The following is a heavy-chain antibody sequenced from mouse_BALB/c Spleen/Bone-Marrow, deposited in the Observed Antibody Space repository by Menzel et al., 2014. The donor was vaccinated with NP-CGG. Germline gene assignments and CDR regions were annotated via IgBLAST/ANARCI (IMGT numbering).Heavy chain of an antibody. V-gene: IGHV2-6-4*01. CDR1: GFSLSRYS. Sequence: VMLVESGPGLVAPSQSLSITCTVSGFSLSRYSVHWVRQPPGKGLEWLGMIWGGGSTDYNSALKSRLSISKDNSKSQVFLKMNSLQTDDTAMYYCARTGNYPGWFAYWGQGTLVTVSA. J-gene: IGHJ3*01. D-gene: IGHD2-1*01. CDR2: IWGGGST. CDR3: ARTGNYPGWFAY.